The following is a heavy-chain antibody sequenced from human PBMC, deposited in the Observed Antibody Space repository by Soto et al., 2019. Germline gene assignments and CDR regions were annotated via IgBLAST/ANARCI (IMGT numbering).Heavy chain of an antibody. V-gene: IGHV2-5*01. CDR3: VTSRDSSPSGC. D-gene: IGHD2-21*02. CDR1: GFSLSTFGMG. Sequence: SGPTLVNPTPTLTLTCTFSGFSLSTFGMGVGWIRQPPGKAMEWLALIYWNDDKRYSPSLRSRLTITKDTSKNLVVLRMTNLDPVDTATDSCVTSRDSSPSGCWGQGTLVAVSS. J-gene: IGHJ1*01. CDR2: IYWNDDK.